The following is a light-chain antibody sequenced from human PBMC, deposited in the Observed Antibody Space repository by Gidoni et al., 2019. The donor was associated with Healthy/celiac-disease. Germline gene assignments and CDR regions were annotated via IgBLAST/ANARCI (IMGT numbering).Light chain of an antibody. J-gene: IGKJ2*01. V-gene: IGKV3-15*01. Sequence: EIVMTQSPATRSVSPGERATLSCRASQSVSSTLAWYQQKPGQAPRLLIYGASTRATGIPARFSGSGSGTEFTLTISSLQSEDFAVYYCQQYNNWLYTFGQGTKLEIK. CDR2: GAS. CDR1: QSVSST. CDR3: QQYNNWLYT.